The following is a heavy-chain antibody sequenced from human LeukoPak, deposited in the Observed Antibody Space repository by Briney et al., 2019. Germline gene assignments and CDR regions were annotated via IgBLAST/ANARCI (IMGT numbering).Heavy chain of an antibody. J-gene: IGHJ3*02. D-gene: IGHD2-2*01. V-gene: IGHV4-4*07. CDR1: GGSISSYY. Sequence: PSETRSLTCTVSGGSISSYYWSWIRQPAGKGLECIGRIYTSGSTNYNPSLKSRVTMSVDTSKNQFSLKLSSVTAADTAVYYCARDVYQMLLGDAFDIWGQGTMVTVSS. CDR3: ARDVYQMLLGDAFDI. CDR2: IYTSGST.